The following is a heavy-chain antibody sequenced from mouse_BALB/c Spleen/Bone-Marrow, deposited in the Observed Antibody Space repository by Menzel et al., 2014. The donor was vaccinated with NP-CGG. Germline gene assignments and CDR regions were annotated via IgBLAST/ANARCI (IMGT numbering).Heavy chain of an antibody. CDR2: ISSGGGST. V-gene: IGHV5-12-1*01. D-gene: IGHD2-1*01. CDR1: GFAFSRYD. J-gene: IGHJ3*01. Sequence: EVHLVGSGGGLVKPGGSLKLSCAASGFAFSRYDMSWVRQTPEKRLEWVAYISSGGGSTYYPDTVKGRFTISRDNAKNTLYLQMSSLKSEDTAMYYCARHDYYGNPFAYWGQGTLVTVSA. CDR3: ARHDYYGNPFAY.